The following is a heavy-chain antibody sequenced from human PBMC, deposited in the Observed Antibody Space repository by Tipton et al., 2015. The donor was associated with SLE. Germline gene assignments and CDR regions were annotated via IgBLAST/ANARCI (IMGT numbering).Heavy chain of an antibody. CDR1: GGSISSSDDY. Sequence: TLSLTCIIFGGSISSSDDYWGWIRQPPGKGLEWIGYIYYSGSTNYNPSLKSRVTISVDTSKNQFSLRLTSVTAADTAVYYCATNWNWGQGTMVTVSS. V-gene: IGHV4-61*05. D-gene: IGHD1-1*01. CDR3: ATNWN. CDR2: IYYSGST. J-gene: IGHJ3*01.